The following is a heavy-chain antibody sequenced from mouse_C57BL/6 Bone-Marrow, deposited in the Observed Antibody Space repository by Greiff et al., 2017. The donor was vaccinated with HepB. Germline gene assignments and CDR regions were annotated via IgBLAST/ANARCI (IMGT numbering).Heavy chain of an antibody. CDR1: GYSITSGYY. J-gene: IGHJ2*01. CDR2: ISYDGSN. D-gene: IGHD1-1*01. Sequence: EVKLQESGPGLVKPSQSLSLTCSVTGYSITSGYYWNWIRQFPGNKLEWMGYISYDGSNNYNPSLKNRISITRDTSKNQFFLKLNSVTTEDTATYYCASRGVVATNYFDYWGEGTTLTVSS. V-gene: IGHV3-6*01. CDR3: ASRGVVATNYFDY.